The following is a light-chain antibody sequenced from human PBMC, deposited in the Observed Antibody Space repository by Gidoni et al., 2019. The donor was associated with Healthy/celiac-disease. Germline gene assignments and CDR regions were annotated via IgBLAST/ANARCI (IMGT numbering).Light chain of an antibody. CDR1: QSVSSSY. Sequence: EFVLPQSPGTLSLSPGERATLSCRASQSVSSSYLAWYQQKPGQAPRLLIYGASSQATGIPDRFSGSGSGTDFTLTISRLEPEDFAVYYCQQYGSSPPITCGQETRLEIK. V-gene: IGKV3-20*01. J-gene: IGKJ5*01. CDR3: QQYGSSPPIT. CDR2: GAS.